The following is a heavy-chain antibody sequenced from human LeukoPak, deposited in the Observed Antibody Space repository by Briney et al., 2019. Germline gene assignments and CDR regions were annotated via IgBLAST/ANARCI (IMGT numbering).Heavy chain of an antibody. CDR3: AREPACWNYDSSGYHDD. V-gene: IGHV1-46*01. D-gene: IGHD3-22*01. CDR2: INPGSGNT. Sequence: ASVKVSCKASGYTFTSHYMNWVRQAPGQGLEWMGIINPGSGNTNYAQKFQGRVTMTRDMSTSTVYMELSSLRSEDTAVYYCAREPACWNYDSSGYHDDWGQGTLVIVSA. CDR1: GYTFTSHY. J-gene: IGHJ4*02.